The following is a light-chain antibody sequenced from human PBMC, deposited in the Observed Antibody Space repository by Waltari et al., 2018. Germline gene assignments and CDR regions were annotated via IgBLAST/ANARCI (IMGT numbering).Light chain of an antibody. Sequence: QSALTQPASVSGSPGQSITISCAGSGTDIGYSDYVSWYQQYPDHVPKLLMYDVSQRPSGIATRFYGSKSGNTAFLTISGLQADDEADYYCSAHTITLHVVFGGGTKVTVL. CDR2: DVS. J-gene: IGLJ2*01. CDR3: SAHTITLHVV. CDR1: GTDIGYSDY. V-gene: IGLV2-14*03.